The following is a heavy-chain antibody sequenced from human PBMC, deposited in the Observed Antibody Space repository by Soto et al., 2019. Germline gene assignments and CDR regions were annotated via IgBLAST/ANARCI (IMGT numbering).Heavy chain of an antibody. CDR1: GGIFTKNA. Sequence: QVQVVQSGAEVKKPGSSVKVSCKVSGGIFTKNAISWVRQAPGQGLEWLGGVIPLFDTASYAQKFRGRLRISADGATTTAYRELSGLTSADTAVYFCATGGHNDGFNFYHGMDVWGQVTTVTVS. J-gene: IGHJ6*02. CDR3: ATGGHNDGFNFYHGMDV. D-gene: IGHD5-18*01. V-gene: IGHV1-69*01. CDR2: VIPLFDTA.